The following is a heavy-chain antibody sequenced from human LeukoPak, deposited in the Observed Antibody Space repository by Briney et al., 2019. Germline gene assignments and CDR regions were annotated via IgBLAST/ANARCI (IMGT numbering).Heavy chain of an antibody. CDR3: ARGRSFGFDFDS. J-gene: IGHJ4*02. CDR2: IYYSASS. Sequence: SETLSLTCTVSGGSVTSYYWSWIRQPPGKGLEWIGYIYYSASSNYNPSLNSRVTISVDTSKNQFSLKLSSVTAADTAVYYCARGRSFGFDFDSWGQGTLVIVSS. V-gene: IGHV4-59*02. D-gene: IGHD3-3*02. CDR1: GGSVTSYY.